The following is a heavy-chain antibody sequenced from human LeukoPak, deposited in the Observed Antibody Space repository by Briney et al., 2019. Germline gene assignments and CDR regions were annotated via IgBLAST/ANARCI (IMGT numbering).Heavy chain of an antibody. D-gene: IGHD2-2*01. CDR2: IKQDGSEK. CDR3: ARVVVVPAASAEYFQH. V-gene: IGHV3-7*03. J-gene: IGHJ1*01. CDR1: GFTFSRYW. Sequence: GRSLSLSCAASGFTFSRYWMSWVRQAPGKGLEWVANIKQDGSEKYYVDSVEGRFTIYRDNAKNSLYLQMNSLRAEDTAVYYCARVVVVPAASAEYFQHWGQGTLVTVSS.